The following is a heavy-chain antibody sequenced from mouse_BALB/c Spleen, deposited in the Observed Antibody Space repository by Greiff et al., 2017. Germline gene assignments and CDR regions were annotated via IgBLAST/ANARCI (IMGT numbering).Heavy chain of an antibody. CDR1: GFSLTSYG. CDR2: IWSGGST. V-gene: IGHV2-2*02. D-gene: IGHD1-1*01. Sequence: VKLQESGPGLVQPSQSLSITCTVSGFSLTSYGVHWVRQSPGKGLEWLGVIWSGGSTDYNAAFISRLSISKDNSKSQVFFKMNSLQANDTAIYYCARTGFITTVVAPFAYWGQGTLVTVSA. J-gene: IGHJ3*01. CDR3: ARTGFITTVVAPFAY.